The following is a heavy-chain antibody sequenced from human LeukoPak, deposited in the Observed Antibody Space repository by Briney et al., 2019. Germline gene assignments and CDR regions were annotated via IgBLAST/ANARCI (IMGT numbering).Heavy chain of an antibody. D-gene: IGHD1-7*01. CDR2: IKQDGSEK. CDR3: ARDNWNYGGIFDY. V-gene: IGHV3-7*01. J-gene: IGHJ4*02. Sequence: GGSLRLSCEASGFIFSSYWMSWVRQAPGKGLEWVANIKQDGSEKYYVDSVKGRFTISRDNAKNSLYLQMNSLRAEDTAVYYCARDNWNYGGIFDYWGQGTLVTVSS. CDR1: GFIFSSYW.